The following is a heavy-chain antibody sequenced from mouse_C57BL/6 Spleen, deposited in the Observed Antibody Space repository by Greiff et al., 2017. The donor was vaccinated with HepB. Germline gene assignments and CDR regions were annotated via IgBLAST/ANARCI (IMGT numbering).Heavy chain of an antibody. J-gene: IGHJ1*03. CDR2: IRNKANGYTT. V-gene: IGHV7-3*01. D-gene: IGHD4-1*01. CDR1: GFTFTDYY. CDR3: ARYSNWGYFDV. Sequence: EVKLVESGGGLVQPGGSLSLSCAASGFTFTDYYMSWVRQPPVKALEWLGFIRNKANGYTTEYSASVKGRFTISRDNSQSILYLQMNALRAEDSATYYCARYSNWGYFDVWGTGTTVTVSS.